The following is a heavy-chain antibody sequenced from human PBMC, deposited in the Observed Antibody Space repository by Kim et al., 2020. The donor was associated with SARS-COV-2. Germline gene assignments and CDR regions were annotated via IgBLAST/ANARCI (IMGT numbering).Heavy chain of an antibody. V-gene: IGHV1-69*04. CDR2: IIPILGIA. D-gene: IGHD6-19*01. J-gene: IGHJ4*02. CDR3: ARDDRGGAVAGFDY. Sequence: SVKVSCKASGGTFSSYAISWVRQAPGQGLEWMGRIIPILGIANYAQKFQGRVTITADKSTSTAYMELSSLRSEDTAVYYCARDDRGGAVAGFDYWGQGTLVTVSS. CDR1: GGTFSSYA.